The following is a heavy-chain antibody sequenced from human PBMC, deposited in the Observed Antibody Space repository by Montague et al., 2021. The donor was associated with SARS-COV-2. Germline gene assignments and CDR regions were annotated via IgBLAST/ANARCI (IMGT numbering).Heavy chain of an antibody. V-gene: IGHV4-61*02. Sequence: TLSLTRTVSGGSISSGSYYWSWIRQPAGKGLEWIGRIYTTGRTNYNPSLKSRVTISVDTSKNQFSLKLSSVTAADTAVYYCAKQALTRYCTSTTCFGAAFDIWGQGTMVTVSS. CDR1: GGSISSGSYY. J-gene: IGHJ3*02. CDR2: IYTTGRT. D-gene: IGHD2-2*01. CDR3: AKQALTRYCTSTTCFGAAFDI.